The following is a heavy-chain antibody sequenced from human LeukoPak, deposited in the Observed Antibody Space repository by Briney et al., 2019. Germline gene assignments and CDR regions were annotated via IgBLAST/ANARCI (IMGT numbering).Heavy chain of an antibody. CDR3: ARVSGSIFGVVISMGYYYYMDV. J-gene: IGHJ6*03. CDR1: GYTFTSYG. Sequence: GASVKVSCKASGYTFTSYGISWVRQAPGQGLEWMGWISAYNGNTNYAQKLQGRVTMTTDTSTSTAYMELSSLRSEDTAVYYCARVSGSIFGVVISMGYYYYMDVWGKGTTVTVSS. V-gene: IGHV1-18*01. CDR2: ISAYNGNT. D-gene: IGHD3-3*01.